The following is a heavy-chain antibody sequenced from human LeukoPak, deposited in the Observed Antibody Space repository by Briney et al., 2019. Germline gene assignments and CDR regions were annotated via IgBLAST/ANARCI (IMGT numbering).Heavy chain of an antibody. CDR2: IYTSGST. Sequence: PSETLSLTCTVSGGSISSYYWSWIRQPAGKGLEWIGCIYTSGSTNYTPSIKSRVTMSVDTSKNQSPLKLSSGTPANPAVYYCAKKMSITDAFDISSQGTIVTVSS. CDR3: AKKMSITDAFDI. J-gene: IGHJ3*02. D-gene: IGHD2-21*01. CDR1: GGSISSYY. V-gene: IGHV4-4*07.